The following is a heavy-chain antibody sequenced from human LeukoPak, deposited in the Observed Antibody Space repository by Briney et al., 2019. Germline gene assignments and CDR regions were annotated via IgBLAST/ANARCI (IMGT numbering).Heavy chain of an antibody. CDR1: GGSISSGSYH. D-gene: IGHD2-2*01. CDR3: ARESSTSWGEDNWFDP. CDR2: IYTSGST. J-gene: IGHJ5*02. V-gene: IGHV4-61*02. Sequence: PSETLSLTCTVSGGSISSGSYHWSWIRQPAGKGLEWIGRIYTSGSTNYNPSLKSRVTISVDTSKNQFSLKLSSVTAADTAVYYCARESSTSWGEDNWFDPWGQGTLVTVSS.